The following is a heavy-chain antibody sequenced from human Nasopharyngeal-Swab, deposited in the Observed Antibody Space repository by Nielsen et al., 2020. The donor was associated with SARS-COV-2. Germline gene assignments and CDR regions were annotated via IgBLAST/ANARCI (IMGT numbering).Heavy chain of an antibody. CDR2: IAHDASNE. CDR3: ARDAPAHYGAFY. J-gene: IGHJ4*02. V-gene: IGHV3-30*03. CDR1: GFTFSSFG. Sequence: GGSLRLSCAASGFTFSSFGMHWVRQAPGKGLEWVAFIAHDASNEYYGDSVKGRFSISRDSSKNTLYLQMDSLRGEDTAVYYCARDAPAHYGAFYWGRGTLVTDSS. D-gene: IGHD4-17*01.